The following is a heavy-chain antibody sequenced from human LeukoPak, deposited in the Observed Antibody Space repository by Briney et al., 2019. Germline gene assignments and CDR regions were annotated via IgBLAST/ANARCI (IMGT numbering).Heavy chain of an antibody. D-gene: IGHD6-19*01. CDR3: ARGQCLDNS. J-gene: IGHJ4*02. CDR1: GGSFSGFY. CDR2: INHTGNT. V-gene: IGHV4-34*01. Sequence: SETLSLTCAVYGGSFSGFYWSWVRQSPEKGLEWIGEINHTGNTNYNPSLKSRVTMSVGTSKNQFSLRLDSVTAADTAVYYCARGQCLDNSWGQGTRVTVSS.